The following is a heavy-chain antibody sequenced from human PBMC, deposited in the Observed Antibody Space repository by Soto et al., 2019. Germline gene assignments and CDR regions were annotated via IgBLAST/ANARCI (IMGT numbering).Heavy chain of an antibody. CDR1: GGSISSGGYY. D-gene: IGHD3-16*01. Sequence: QVQLQESGPGLVKPSQTLSLTCTVSGGSISSGGYYWSWIRQHPGKGLEWFGYIYYSGSTYYNPSPXGXXTLSVDTSKTPFSLKLSSVTGADTAVYYCARGGGLMPLFDCWGQGTLVTVSS. CDR2: IYYSGST. V-gene: IGHV4-31*03. J-gene: IGHJ4*02. CDR3: ARGGGLMPLFDC.